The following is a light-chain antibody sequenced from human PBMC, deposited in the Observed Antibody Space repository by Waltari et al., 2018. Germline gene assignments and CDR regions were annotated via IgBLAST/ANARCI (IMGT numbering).Light chain of an antibody. CDR1: SSDVGGYNS. Sequence: QSALTQPASVSGSPGQSITISCTGTSSDVGGYNSVSWYHQHPGKAPKLMIYEVSNRPSGVSNRFSGSKSGNTSTLTISGLQAEDEADYYCSSYTSSSTPLVFGGGTKLTVL. CDR3: SSYTSSSTPLV. CDR2: EVS. V-gene: IGLV2-14*01. J-gene: IGLJ3*02.